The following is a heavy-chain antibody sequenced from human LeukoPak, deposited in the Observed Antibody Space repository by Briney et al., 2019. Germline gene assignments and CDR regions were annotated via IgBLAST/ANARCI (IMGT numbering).Heavy chain of an antibody. J-gene: IGHJ4*02. V-gene: IGHV3-33*01. CDR3: AGTAAGTLG. D-gene: IGHD6-13*01. Sequence: GGSLRLSCAAPGFTFSTYGMHWVRQAPGKGLEWVAVIWYDGSNKYYADSVKGRFTISRDNSKNTLYLQMNSLRAEDTAVYYCAGTAAGTLGWGQGTLVTVSS. CDR1: GFTFSTYG. CDR2: IWYDGSNK.